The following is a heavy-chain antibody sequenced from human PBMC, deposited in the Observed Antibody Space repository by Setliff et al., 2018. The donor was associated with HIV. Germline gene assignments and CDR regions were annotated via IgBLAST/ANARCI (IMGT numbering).Heavy chain of an antibody. D-gene: IGHD6-19*01. CDR1: GGTFSNYA. Sequence: SVKVSCKASGGTFSNYAISWVRQAPGQGLAWMGGIIPIARIPNYAQKFQDRVTITADESTTTVYMDMSSLRSEDTAVYYCARDIYDSGWFTLEYWGQGTLVTVS. J-gene: IGHJ4*02. CDR2: IIPIARIP. CDR3: ARDIYDSGWFTLEY. V-gene: IGHV1-69*10.